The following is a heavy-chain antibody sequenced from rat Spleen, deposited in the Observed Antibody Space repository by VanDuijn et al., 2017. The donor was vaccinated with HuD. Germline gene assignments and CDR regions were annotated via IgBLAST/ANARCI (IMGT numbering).Heavy chain of an antibody. Sequence: EVQLVESGGGLVQPGRSLKLSCVASGFTFDNYWMTWIRQAPGKGLEWVASISPSGGSTYYRDSVKGRFTSSRDNAKSTLYLQMDSLRSEDTATYYCARARGYYVMDAWGQGASVTVSS. J-gene: IGHJ4*01. CDR3: ARARGYYVMDA. CDR2: ISPSGGST. CDR1: GFTFDNYW. D-gene: IGHD1-11*01. V-gene: IGHV5-31*01.